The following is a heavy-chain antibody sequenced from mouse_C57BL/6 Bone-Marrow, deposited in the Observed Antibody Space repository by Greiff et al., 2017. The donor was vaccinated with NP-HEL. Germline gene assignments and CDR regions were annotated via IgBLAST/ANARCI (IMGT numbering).Heavy chain of an antibody. D-gene: IGHD2-3*01. J-gene: IGHJ2*01. CDR1: GYTFTSYW. CDR2: IYPGSGST. CDR3: AREEYDALKDFDY. V-gene: IGHV1-55*01. Sequence: QVQLKQPGAELVKPGASVKMSCKASGYTFTSYWITWVKQRPGQGLEWIGDIYPGSGSTNYNEKFKSKATLTVDTSSSTAYMQLSRLTSEDSAVYYCAREEYDALKDFDYWGQGTTLTVSS.